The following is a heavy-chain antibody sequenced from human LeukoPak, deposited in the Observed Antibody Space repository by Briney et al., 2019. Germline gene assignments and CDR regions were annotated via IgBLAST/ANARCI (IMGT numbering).Heavy chain of an antibody. D-gene: IGHD1-26*01. CDR3: ARHYSGSYYEFDY. V-gene: IGHV4-59*08. J-gene: IGHJ4*02. Sequence: SETLSLTCTVSGGSISSYYWNWIRQPPGKGLEWIGYIYYSGSTNYNPSLKSRVTISVDTSKNQFSLKLSSVTAADTAVYYCARHYSGSYYEFDYWGQGTLVTVSS. CDR2: IYYSGST. CDR1: GGSISSYY.